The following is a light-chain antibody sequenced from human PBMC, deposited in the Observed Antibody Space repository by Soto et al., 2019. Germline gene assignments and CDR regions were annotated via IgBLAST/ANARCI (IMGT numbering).Light chain of an antibody. J-gene: IGKJ1*01. CDR3: QQYAGSPST. CDR2: GAS. Sequence: EIVLTQSPGTLSLSPGERATLSCRASQTVTSNYLAWYQRKPGQAPRLLIYGASSRATDIPDRFSGSGSGTDFTLTNTRLEPEDFAVYFFQQYAGSPSTFGQGTKVEIK. CDR1: QTVTSNY. V-gene: IGKV3-20*01.